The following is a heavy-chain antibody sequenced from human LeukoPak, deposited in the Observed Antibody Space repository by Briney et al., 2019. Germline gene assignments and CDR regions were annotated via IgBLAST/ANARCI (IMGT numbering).Heavy chain of an antibody. CDR2: IYTSGST. D-gene: IGHD6-6*01. V-gene: IGHV4-4*07. CDR3: ARTRSPIAARPSYYYYYMDV. J-gene: IGHJ6*03. CDR1: GGSISSYY. Sequence: KPSETLSLTCTVSGGSISSYYWSWIRQPAGKGLEWIGRIYTSGSTNYNPSLKSRVTMSVDTSKNQFSLKLSSVTAADTAVYYCARTRSPIAARPSYYYYYMDVWGKGTTVTVSS.